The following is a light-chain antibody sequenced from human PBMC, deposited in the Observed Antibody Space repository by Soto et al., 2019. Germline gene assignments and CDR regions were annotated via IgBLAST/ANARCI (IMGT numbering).Light chain of an antibody. Sequence: EIVMTQSPATLSVSPGERATLSCRASQSVRTNLAWYRQNPGQAPTLLIYDASIRDTGIPARFSGSGSGTEFTLIISSLQSEDFAVYYCQQYNDWPPWTFAKGTQVAIK. CDR2: DAS. V-gene: IGKV3-15*01. J-gene: IGKJ1*01. CDR1: QSVRTN. CDR3: QQYNDWPPWT.